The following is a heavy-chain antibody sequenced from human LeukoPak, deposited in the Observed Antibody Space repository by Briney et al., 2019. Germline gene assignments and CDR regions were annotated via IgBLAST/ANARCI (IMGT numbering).Heavy chain of an antibody. Sequence: GGSLRLSCAASGFTVSSNYMSWVRQAPGKGLEWVSVIYSGGSTYYADSVKGRFTISRDNSKNTLYLQMNSLRAEDTAVYYCAREVTDFWSGSRFDPWGQGTLVTVSS. V-gene: IGHV3-53*01. CDR1: GFTVSSNY. J-gene: IGHJ5*02. D-gene: IGHD3-3*01. CDR3: AREVTDFWSGSRFDP. CDR2: IYSGGST.